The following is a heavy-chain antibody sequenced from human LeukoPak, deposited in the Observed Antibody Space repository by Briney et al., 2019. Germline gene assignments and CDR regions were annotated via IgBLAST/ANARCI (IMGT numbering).Heavy chain of an antibody. J-gene: IGHJ3*02. Sequence: ASVKVSCKASGYTFTGHHMHWVRQAPGQGLEWMGWNNPNSGGTNYAQKFQGRVTMTRDTSISTAYMELSRLRSDDTAVYYCARQYQQLGGDAFDIWGQGTMVTVSS. V-gene: IGHV1-2*02. CDR2: NNPNSGGT. CDR1: GYTFTGHH. D-gene: IGHD2-2*01. CDR3: ARQYQQLGGDAFDI.